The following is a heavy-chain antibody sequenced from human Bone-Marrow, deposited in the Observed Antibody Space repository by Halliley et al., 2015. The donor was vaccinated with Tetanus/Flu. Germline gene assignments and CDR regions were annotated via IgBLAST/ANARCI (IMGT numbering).Heavy chain of an antibody. CDR2: VYHSGDT. CDR3: ARVHGYFDY. V-gene: IGHV4-38-2*02. CDR1: DYSIRSTYF. Sequence: TLSLTCTVSDYSIRSTYFWAWIRQTPGRALEWIGTVYHSGDTDYNPSLKSRVTISVDTSTNQFSLKLSSVTAADTAVYYCARVHGYFDYWGQGSLVTVSS. J-gene: IGHJ4*02.